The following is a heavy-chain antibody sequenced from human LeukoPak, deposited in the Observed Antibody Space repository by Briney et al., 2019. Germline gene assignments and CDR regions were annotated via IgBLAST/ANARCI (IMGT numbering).Heavy chain of an antibody. CDR3: ARDIGSGWSHY. D-gene: IGHD6-19*01. CDR2: INPNSGAT. J-gene: IGHJ4*02. V-gene: IGHV1-2*02. Sequence: ASVKVSCKASGYTFTRYYMHWVRQAPGQGLEWMGWINPNSGATNYAQKFQDRVTMTRDTSISTAYMDLSRLRSDDTAVYYCARDIGSGWSHYWGQGTLLTVSS. CDR1: GYTFTRYY.